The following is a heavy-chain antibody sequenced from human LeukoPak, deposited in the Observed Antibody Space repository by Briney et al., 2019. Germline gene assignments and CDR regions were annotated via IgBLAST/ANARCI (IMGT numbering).Heavy chain of an antibody. Sequence: GGSLRLSCAASGFTFDDYAMHWVRQAPGKGLEGVSGISWNSGSIGYADSVKGRFTISRDNAKNSLYLQMNSLRAEDTALYYCAKALTLGSSSAFDPWGQGTLVTVSS. CDR2: ISWNSGSI. CDR3: AKALTLGSSSAFDP. D-gene: IGHD6-13*01. J-gene: IGHJ5*02. V-gene: IGHV3-9*01. CDR1: GFTFDDYA.